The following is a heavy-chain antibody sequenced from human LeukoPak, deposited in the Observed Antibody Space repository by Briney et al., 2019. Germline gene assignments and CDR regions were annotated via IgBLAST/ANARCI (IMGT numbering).Heavy chain of an antibody. D-gene: IGHD1-1*01. CDR2: IIPIFGTA. V-gene: IGHV1-69*06. Sequence: SVKVSCKAAGGTFSSYAISWVRQAPGQGLEWMGGIIPIFGTANYAQKFQGRVTITPDKSTSTAYMELSSLRSEDTAVYYCARDGGWNDIIDYWGQGTLVTVPS. J-gene: IGHJ4*02. CDR3: ARDGGWNDIIDY. CDR1: GGTFSSYA.